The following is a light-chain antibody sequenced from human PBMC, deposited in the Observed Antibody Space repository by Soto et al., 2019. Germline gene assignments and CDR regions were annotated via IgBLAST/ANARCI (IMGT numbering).Light chain of an antibody. V-gene: IGKV1-27*01. CDR1: QAISYY. Sequence: DIKMTQSTSSLSAPVGGRVHITCQASQAISYYLAGYQQKPGKVPKLLIYAASTLQSGVPSRFSGTGAGTDFTLTISSLQPEDVATYYCQKYNSAPLTFGRGTKVDI. CDR2: AAS. CDR3: QKYNSAPLT. J-gene: IGKJ4*01.